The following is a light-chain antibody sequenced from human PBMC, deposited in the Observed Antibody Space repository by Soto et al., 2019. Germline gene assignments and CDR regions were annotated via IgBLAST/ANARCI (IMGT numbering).Light chain of an antibody. CDR3: SSHTISSALQV. V-gene: IGLV2-14*01. Sequence: QSALCQPASVSGSPGQSITISCTGTISDFVVYNYVSWYQQHPGKAPKLMIYGVSNRPSGVSNRFSGSKSGNTASLTISGLQADDEADYYCSSHTISSALQVFGTGTKVTVL. CDR2: GVS. J-gene: IGLJ1*01. CDR1: ISDFVVYNY.